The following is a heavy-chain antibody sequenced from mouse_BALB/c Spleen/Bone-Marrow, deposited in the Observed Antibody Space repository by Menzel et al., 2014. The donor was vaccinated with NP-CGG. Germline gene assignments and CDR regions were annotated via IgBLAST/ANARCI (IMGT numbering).Heavy chain of an antibody. V-gene: IGHV14-3*02. Sequence: EVQLQQSGAELVKPGASVKLSCTASGFNIKDTYMHWVKQRPEQGLEWIGRIDPANGNTKYDPKFQGKATITADTSSNTAYLQLSSLTSDDTAVYYCARGGSSYGWYFDVWGVGTTVTVSS. CDR2: IDPANGNT. CDR1: GFNIKDTY. J-gene: IGHJ1*01. CDR3: ARGGSSYGWYFDV. D-gene: IGHD1-1*01.